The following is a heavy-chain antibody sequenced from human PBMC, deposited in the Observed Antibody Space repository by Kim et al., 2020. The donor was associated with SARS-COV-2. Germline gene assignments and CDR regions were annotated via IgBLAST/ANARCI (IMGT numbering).Heavy chain of an antibody. Sequence: GGSLRLSCAASGFTFSSYSMNWVRQAPGKGLEWVSSISSSSSYIYYADSVKGRFTISRDNAKNSLYMQMNSLRAEDTAVYYCARDENYDILTGYSPYFDYWGQGTLVTVSS. CDR3: ARDENYDILTGYSPYFDY. J-gene: IGHJ4*02. V-gene: IGHV3-21*01. CDR2: ISSSSSYI. CDR1: GFTFSSYS. D-gene: IGHD3-9*01.